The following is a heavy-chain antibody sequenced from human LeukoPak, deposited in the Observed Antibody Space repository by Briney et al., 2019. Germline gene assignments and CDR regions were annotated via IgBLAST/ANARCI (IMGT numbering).Heavy chain of an antibody. Sequence: ASVKVSCKASGYTFTSYDINWVRQATGQGLEWMGWMNPNSGNTGYAQKLQGRVTMTRNTSISTAYMELSSLRSEDTAVYYCARGREIAAAGTGFDYWGQGTLVTVSS. D-gene: IGHD6-13*01. CDR3: ARGREIAAAGTGFDY. CDR2: MNPNSGNT. CDR1: GYTFTSYD. V-gene: IGHV1-8*01. J-gene: IGHJ4*02.